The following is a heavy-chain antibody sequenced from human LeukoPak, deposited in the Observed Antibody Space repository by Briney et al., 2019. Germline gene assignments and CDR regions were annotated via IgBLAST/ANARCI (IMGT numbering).Heavy chain of an antibody. Sequence: GGSLRLSCAASGFTFSSYGMHWVRQAPGKGLEWVTFIRYDGGNKYYADSVKGRFTISRDNSKNTLYLQINSLRAEDTAVYYCATSGITMVRSTWFDPWGQGTLVTVSS. J-gene: IGHJ5*02. CDR2: IRYDGGNK. CDR3: ATSGITMVRSTWFDP. V-gene: IGHV3-30*02. CDR1: GFTFSSYG. D-gene: IGHD3-10*01.